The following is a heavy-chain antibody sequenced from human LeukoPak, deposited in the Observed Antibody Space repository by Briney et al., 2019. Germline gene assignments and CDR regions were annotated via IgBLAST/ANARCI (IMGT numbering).Heavy chain of an antibody. Sequence: ASVRVSCKASRYTFTGYYMHWVRQAPGQGLEWMGRINSNSGGTNYAQKFQGRVTMTRDTSISTAYMELSSLRSDDTAVYYCARGPYYDFYIDVWGKGTTVTFSS. V-gene: IGHV1-2*06. CDR2: INSNSGGT. CDR1: RYTFTGYY. D-gene: IGHD3-3*01. CDR3: ARGPYYDFYIDV. J-gene: IGHJ6*03.